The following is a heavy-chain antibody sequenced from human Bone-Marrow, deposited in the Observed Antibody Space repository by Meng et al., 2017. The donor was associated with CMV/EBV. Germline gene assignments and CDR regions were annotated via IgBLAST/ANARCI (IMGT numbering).Heavy chain of an antibody. V-gene: IGHV4-34*01. CDR2: INHSGST. D-gene: IGHD3-3*01. CDR3: ARGFLSFVYFFDY. J-gene: IGHJ4*02. Sequence: QVQPQQWGAGLLKPSETLSLTCAVYGGSFSGYYWSWIRQPPGKGLEWIGEINHSGSTNYNPSLKSRVTISVDTSKNQFSLKLSSVTAADTAVYYCARGFLSFVYFFDYWGQGTLVTVSS. CDR1: GGSFSGYY.